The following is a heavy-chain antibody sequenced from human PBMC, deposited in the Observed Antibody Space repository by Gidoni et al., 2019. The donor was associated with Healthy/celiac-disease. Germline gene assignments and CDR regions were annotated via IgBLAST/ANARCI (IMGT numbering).Heavy chain of an antibody. D-gene: IGHD2-2*01. CDR3: ARYLYCSSTSCYEYYYYGMDV. CDR2: ISSSSSYI. V-gene: IGHV3-21*01. CDR1: GFTFSSYS. J-gene: IGHJ6*02. Sequence: EVQLVESGGGLVKPGGSLRLSCAASGFTFSSYSMNWVRQAPGKGLEWVSSISSSSSYIYYADSVKGRFTISRDNAKNSLYLQMNSLRAEDTAVYYCARYLYCSSTSCYEYYYYGMDVWGQGTTVTVSS.